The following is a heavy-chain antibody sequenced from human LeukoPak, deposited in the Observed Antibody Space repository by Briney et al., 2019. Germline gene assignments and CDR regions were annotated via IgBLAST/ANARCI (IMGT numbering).Heavy chain of an antibody. Sequence: KASETLSLTCTVSGGSISSYYWSWIRQPPGKGLEWIGYIYYSGSTNYNPSLKSRVTISVDTSKNQFPLKLSSVTAADTAVYYCATVVRYAEYFQHWGQGTLVTVSS. D-gene: IGHD6-6*01. CDR2: IYYSGST. CDR3: ATVVRYAEYFQH. J-gene: IGHJ1*01. CDR1: GGSISSYY. V-gene: IGHV4-59*12.